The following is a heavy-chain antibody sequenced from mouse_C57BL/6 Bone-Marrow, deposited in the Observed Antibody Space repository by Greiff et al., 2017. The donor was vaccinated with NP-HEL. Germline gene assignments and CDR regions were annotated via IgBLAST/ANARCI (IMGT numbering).Heavy chain of an antibody. V-gene: IGHV1-19*01. CDR2: INPYNGGT. Sequence: SGPVLVKPGASVKMSCKTSGYTFTDYYMNWVKQSHGKSLEWIGVINPYNGGTSYNQKFKGKATLTVDKSSSTAYMELNSLTSEDSAVYYCARDYGSINYFDYWGQGTTLTVSS. CDR3: ARDYGSINYFDY. D-gene: IGHD1-1*01. J-gene: IGHJ2*01. CDR1: GYTFTDYY.